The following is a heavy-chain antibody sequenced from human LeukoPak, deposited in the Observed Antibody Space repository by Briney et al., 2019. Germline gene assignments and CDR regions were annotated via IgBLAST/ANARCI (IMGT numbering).Heavy chain of an antibody. D-gene: IGHD5/OR15-5a*01. CDR3: ATLVSTRYYFDY. CDR2: MGYGGRT. J-gene: IGHJ4*02. Sequence: SETLSPTCTVSGASFSNDYHWGWIRQSPGKGLEWIGTMGYGGRTYFSPSLKSRVSLSIDMSRTYFSLILKSVSAADTAVYFCATLVSTRYYFDYWGQGTLVTVSS. CDR1: GASFSNDYH. V-gene: IGHV4-39*07.